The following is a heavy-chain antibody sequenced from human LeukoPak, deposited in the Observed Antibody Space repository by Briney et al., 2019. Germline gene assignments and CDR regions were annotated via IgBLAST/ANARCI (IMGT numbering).Heavy chain of an antibody. J-gene: IGHJ5*02. V-gene: IGHV3-21*01. D-gene: IGHD6-6*01. CDR1: GFTFSSYS. CDR3: ARMRGIAARPSAGRRRNNWFDP. Sequence: GGSLRLSCAASGFTFSSYSMNWVRQAPGKGLEWVSSISSSSSYIYYADSVKGRFTISRDNAKNSLYLQMNSLRAEDTAVYYCARMRGIAARPSAGRRRNNWFDPWGQGTLVTVSS. CDR2: ISSSSSYI.